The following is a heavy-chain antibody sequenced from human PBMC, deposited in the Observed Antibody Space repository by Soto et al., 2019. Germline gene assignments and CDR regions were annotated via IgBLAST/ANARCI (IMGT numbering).Heavy chain of an antibody. J-gene: IGHJ5*02. CDR3: AKDAGSTMIVVVLAR. D-gene: IGHD3-22*01. V-gene: IGHV3-23*01. CDR2: ISGSGGST. Sequence: EVQLLESGGGLVQPGGSLRLSCAASGFTFSSYAMSWVRQAAGKGLEWVSAISGSGGSTYYAESVKGRFTISRDNSNNTLYLQMNSLRAEDTAVYYCAKDAGSTMIVVVLARWGQGTLVTVSS. CDR1: GFTFSSYA.